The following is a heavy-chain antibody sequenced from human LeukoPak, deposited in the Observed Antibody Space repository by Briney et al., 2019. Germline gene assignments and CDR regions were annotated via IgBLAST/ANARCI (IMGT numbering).Heavy chain of an antibody. CDR1: GYSFRSFP. CDR3: ARATPFYYYYMDV. D-gene: IGHD2-15*01. V-gene: IGHV1-8*01. J-gene: IGHJ6*03. Sequence: ASVKVFCKASGYSFRSFPVNWVRQAPGQGLEWMGWMHPNSGNTGCAQKFQGRVTLTRDTSTSTAYMELSSLTSEDTAVYYCARATPFYYYYMDVWGKGTTVTVSS. CDR2: MHPNSGNT.